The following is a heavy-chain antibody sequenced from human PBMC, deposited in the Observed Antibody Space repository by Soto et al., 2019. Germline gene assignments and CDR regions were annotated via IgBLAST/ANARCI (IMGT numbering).Heavy chain of an antibody. J-gene: IGHJ3*02. CDR3: ARGGRASSEDSSGYSYSPYDAFDI. CDR1: GYTFTSYG. Sequence: QVQLVQSGAEVKKPGASVKVSCKASGYTFTSYGISWVRQAPGQGLEWMGWISAYNGNTNYAQKLEGRVTMTTDTSTSTAYMEVRSLRSDDTAVYYCARGGRASSEDSSGYSYSPYDAFDIWGQGTMVTVSS. V-gene: IGHV1-18*01. D-gene: IGHD3-22*01. CDR2: ISAYNGNT.